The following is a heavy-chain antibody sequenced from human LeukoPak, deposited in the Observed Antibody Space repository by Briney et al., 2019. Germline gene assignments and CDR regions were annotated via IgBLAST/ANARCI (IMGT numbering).Heavy chain of an antibody. CDR1: GYTFTGYY. CDR3: ARRIVGAPYYFDY. J-gene: IGHJ4*02. D-gene: IGHD1-26*01. Sequence: ASVKVSCKASGYTFTGYYMHWVRQAPGQGLEWMGWINPNSGGTNYAQKFQGRVTMTRDTSISTAYMELSRLRSDDTAVYYCARRIVGAPYYFDYWGQEPLVTVSS. CDR2: INPNSGGT. V-gene: IGHV1-2*02.